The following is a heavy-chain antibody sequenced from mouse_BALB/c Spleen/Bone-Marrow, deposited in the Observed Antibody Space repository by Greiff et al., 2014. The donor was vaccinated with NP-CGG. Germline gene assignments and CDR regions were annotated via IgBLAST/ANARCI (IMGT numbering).Heavy chain of an antibody. D-gene: IGHD2-1*01. J-gene: IGHJ4*01. CDR2: INPNNGGT. CDR3: ARDGNYAMDY. V-gene: IGHV1-22*01. Sequence: EVQLQQSGPELVKPGASVKISCKTSGYTFTEDIMQWVKQSHGKSLEWIGVINPNNGGTTYKQKFKDKAALTVDKSSSTAYMELRSLTSEDSAVYYCARDGNYAMDYWGQGTSVTVSS. CDR1: GYTFTEDI.